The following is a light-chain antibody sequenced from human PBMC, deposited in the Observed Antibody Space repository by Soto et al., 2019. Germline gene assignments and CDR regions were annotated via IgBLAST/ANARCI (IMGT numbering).Light chain of an antibody. CDR1: QTVLYTSNY. V-gene: IGKV4-1*01. Sequence: DIVMTQSPDSLAVSLGERATINCKSSQTVLYTSNYLAWYQQKPGQPPKLLIYWASTRESGVPDRFSGSGSGTDFTLTISSRKAEDVAVYYCQQYYTTPVTFGQGTKVEIK. J-gene: IGKJ1*01. CDR2: WAS. CDR3: QQYYTTPVT.